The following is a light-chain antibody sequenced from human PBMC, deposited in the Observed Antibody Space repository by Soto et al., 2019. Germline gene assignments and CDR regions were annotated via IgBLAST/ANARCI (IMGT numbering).Light chain of an antibody. V-gene: IGLV1-44*01. J-gene: IGLJ3*02. CDR2: SND. Sequence: QSVLTQPPSASGTPGQRVTISCSGSSSNIGSNLVSWYQQLPGTAPKLLIYSNDQRPSGVPDRFSGSKSGTSASLAISGLQSEDEADYYCAAWDDSLNGHWVFGGGTKLTVL. CDR1: SSNIGSNL. CDR3: AAWDDSLNGHWV.